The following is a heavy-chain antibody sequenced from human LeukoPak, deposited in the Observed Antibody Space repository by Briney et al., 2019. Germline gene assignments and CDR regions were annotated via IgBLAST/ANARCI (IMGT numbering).Heavy chain of an antibody. CDR3: ATPAGPYGDYDY. J-gene: IGHJ4*02. Sequence: SETLSLTCAVYGGSFSGYYWSWIRQPPGKGLEWIGEINHSGSTNYNPSLKSRVTISVDTSKNQFSLKLSSVTAADTAVYYCATPAGPYGDYDYWGQGTLVTVSS. CDR2: INHSGST. D-gene: IGHD4-17*01. V-gene: IGHV4-34*01. CDR1: GGSFSGYY.